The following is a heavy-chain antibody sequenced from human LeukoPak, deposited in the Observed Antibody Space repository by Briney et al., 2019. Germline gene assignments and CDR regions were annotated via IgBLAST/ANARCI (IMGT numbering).Heavy chain of an antibody. CDR3: AKGPYNTGWYYFDY. J-gene: IGHJ4*02. V-gene: IGHV3-9*01. CDR1: GFTFDDCA. CDR2: IDWNSGSI. D-gene: IGHD6-19*01. Sequence: GGSLRLSCAASGFTFDDCAMHWVRQAPGKGLEWVSGIDWNSGSIGYADSVKGRFTISRDNAKNSLYMQMNSLRAEDTALYYCAKGPYNTGWYYFDYWGQGILVTVSS.